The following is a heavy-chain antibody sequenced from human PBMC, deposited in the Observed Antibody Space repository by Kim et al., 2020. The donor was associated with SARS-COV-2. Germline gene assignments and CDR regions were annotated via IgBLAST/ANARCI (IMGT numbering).Heavy chain of an antibody. CDR1: GFSLEDYA. D-gene: IGHD3-10*01. V-gene: IGHV3-20*04. J-gene: IGHJ6*03. Sequence: GGSLRLSCEGSGFSLEDYAMSWVRQAPGQVLEWVSGINWDGSTTGYGDSVKGRFTISRDNTKNSVFLQMNSLKDEDTALYYCARYGESDYFYYYIDVWGKGTTVTVSS. CDR2: INWDGSTT. CDR3: ARYGESDYFYYYIDV.